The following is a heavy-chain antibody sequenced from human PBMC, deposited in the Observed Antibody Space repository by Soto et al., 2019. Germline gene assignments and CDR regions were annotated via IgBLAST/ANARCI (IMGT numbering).Heavy chain of an antibody. Sequence: QLQLQESGSGLVKPSQTLSLTCAVSGSSISSGGYSWSWIRQPPGKGLEWIGYIYHSGSTYYNPSLKSRVTISVDRSKNQFSLKLSSVTAADTAVYYCARGVGEDIPVGFDPWGQGTLVTVSS. V-gene: IGHV4-30-2*01. CDR1: GSSISSGGYS. CDR3: ARGVGEDIPVGFDP. CDR2: IYHSGST. J-gene: IGHJ5*02. D-gene: IGHD3-16*01.